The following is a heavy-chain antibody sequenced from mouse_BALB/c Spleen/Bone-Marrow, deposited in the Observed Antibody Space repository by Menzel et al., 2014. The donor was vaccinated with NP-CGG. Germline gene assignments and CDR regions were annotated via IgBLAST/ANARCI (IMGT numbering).Heavy chain of an antibody. V-gene: IGHV1-87*01. CDR3: ARGWDWFAY. Sequence: QVQLQQSGAELARPGASVKLSCKASGYTFTSYWMQWVKQRPGQGLEWIGAIYPGDGDTRYTQKFKGKSTLTADKPSSTAYMQLSSLASEDSAVYYCARGWDWFAYWGQGTLVTVSA. D-gene: IGHD4-1*01. J-gene: IGHJ3*01. CDR1: GYTFTSYW. CDR2: IYPGDGDT.